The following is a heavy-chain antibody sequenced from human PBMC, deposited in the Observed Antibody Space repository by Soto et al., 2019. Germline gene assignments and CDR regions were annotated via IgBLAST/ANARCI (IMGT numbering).Heavy chain of an antibody. J-gene: IGHJ6*02. D-gene: IGHD2-2*02. CDR2: INHSGST. CDR1: GGSFSGYY. CDR3: ARAGGQLLYRNYYYYGMDV. Sequence: SETLSLTCAVYGGSFSGYYWSWIRQPPGKGLEWIGEINHSGSTNYNPSLKSRVTISVDTSKNQFSLKLSSVTAADTAVYYCARAGGQLLYRNYYYYGMDVWGQGTTVTVSS. V-gene: IGHV4-34*01.